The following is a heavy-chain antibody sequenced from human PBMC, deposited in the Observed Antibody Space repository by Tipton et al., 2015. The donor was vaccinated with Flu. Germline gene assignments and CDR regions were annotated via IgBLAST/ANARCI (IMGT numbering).Heavy chain of an antibody. CDR1: GFTFSSYS. Sequence: SLRLSCAASGFTFSSYSMNWVRQAPGKGLEWVSYISSSSSYIYYADSVKGRFTISRDNAKNSLYLQMNSLRAEDTAVYYCARKSAAGTDYWGRGTLVTVSS. J-gene: IGHJ4*02. CDR2: ISSSSSYI. D-gene: IGHD6-13*01. V-gene: IGHV3-21*05. CDR3: ARKSAAGTDY.